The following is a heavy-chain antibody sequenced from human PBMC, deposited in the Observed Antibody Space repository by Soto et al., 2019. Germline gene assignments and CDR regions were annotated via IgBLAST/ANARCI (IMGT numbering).Heavy chain of an antibody. V-gene: IGHV4-34*01. Sequence: SETLSLTCAVYGGSFSGYYWSWIRQPPGKGLEWIGEINHSGSTNYNPSLKSRVTISVDTSKNQFSLKLSSVTAADTAVYYCATMHCSGGSCYPLFGDYFDYWGQGTLVTVSS. CDR1: GGSFSGYY. CDR3: ATMHCSGGSCYPLFGDYFDY. J-gene: IGHJ4*02. CDR2: INHSGST. D-gene: IGHD2-15*01.